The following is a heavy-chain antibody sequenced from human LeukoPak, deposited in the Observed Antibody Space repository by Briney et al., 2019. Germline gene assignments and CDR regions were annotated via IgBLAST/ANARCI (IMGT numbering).Heavy chain of an antibody. Sequence: SETLSLTCTVSGGSISNYYWSWIRQPPGKGLEWIGYIHYSGSTNYNPSLKSRVTTSVDTSKNQFFLKLNSVTAADTAVYYCARDITGTNYYGMDVWGQGTTVTVSS. CDR1: GGSISNYY. CDR2: IHYSGST. D-gene: IGHD1/OR15-1a*01. J-gene: IGHJ6*02. V-gene: IGHV4-59*01. CDR3: ARDITGTNYYGMDV.